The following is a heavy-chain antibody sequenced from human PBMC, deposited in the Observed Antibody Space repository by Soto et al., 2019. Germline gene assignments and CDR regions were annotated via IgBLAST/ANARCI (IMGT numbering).Heavy chain of an antibody. D-gene: IGHD3-16*01. V-gene: IGHV3-74*01. CDR3: ARDLGGDYDY. CDR1: GFTFSRYW. J-gene: IGHJ4*02. CDR2: TYTEGSIT. Sequence: EVQLVESGGGLVQPGRSLRLSCAASGFTFSRYWMHWVRQAPGKGLVWVSRTYTEGSITTFADSVTCRFTISRDNATNPLYLQMNSLRVEDTAVYYCARDLGGDYDYWGQGTLVTVSS.